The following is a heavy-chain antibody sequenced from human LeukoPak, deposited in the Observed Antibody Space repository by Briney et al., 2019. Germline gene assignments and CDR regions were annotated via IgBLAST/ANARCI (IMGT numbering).Heavy chain of an antibody. CDR3: ARDNTMIVGGVFDY. J-gene: IGHJ4*02. D-gene: IGHD3-22*01. V-gene: IGHV3-20*04. Sequence: PGGSLRLSCAASGFTFDDYGMSWVRQAPGKGLEWVSGINWNGGSTGYADSVKGRFTISRDNAKNSLYLQMNSLRAEDTALYYCARDNTMIVGGVFDYWGQGTLVTVSS. CDR2: INWNGGST. CDR1: GFTFDDYG.